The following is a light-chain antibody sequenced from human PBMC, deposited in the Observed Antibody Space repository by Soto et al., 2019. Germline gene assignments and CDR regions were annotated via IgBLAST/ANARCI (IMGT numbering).Light chain of an antibody. V-gene: IGLV1-40*01. CDR3: SSYTSSITPYG. J-gene: IGLJ1*01. CDR2: NYV. CDR1: SSNIGAGYG. Sequence: QSVLTQPPSVSGAPGQRVTISCAGTSSNIGAGYGVHWYQQLPGRAPKLLIHNYVNRPSGVPDRFSGSKSGNAAYLTISGLQADDEAEYYCSSYTSSITPYGFGTGTKLTVL.